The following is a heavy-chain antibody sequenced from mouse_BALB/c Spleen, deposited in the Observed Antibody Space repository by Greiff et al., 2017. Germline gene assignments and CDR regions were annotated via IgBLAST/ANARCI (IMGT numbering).Heavy chain of an antibody. V-gene: IGHV1-15*01. CDR1: GYTFTDYE. CDR3: TRRNDGYYGFAY. D-gene: IGHD2-3*01. CDR2: IDPETGGT. J-gene: IGHJ3*01. Sequence: VQLQQSGAELVRPGASVTLSCKASGYTFTDYEMHWVKQTPVHGLEWIGAIDPETGGTAYNQKFKGKATLTADKSSSTAYMELRSLTSEDSAVYYCTRRNDGYYGFAYWGQGTLVTVSA.